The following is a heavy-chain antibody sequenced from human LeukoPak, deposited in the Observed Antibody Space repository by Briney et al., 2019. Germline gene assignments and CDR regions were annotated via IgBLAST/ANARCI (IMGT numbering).Heavy chain of an antibody. Sequence: SETLSLTCAVYGGSFSGYYWSWIRQPPGKGLEWIGEINHSGSTNYNPSLKSRVTISVDTSKNQFSLKLSSVTAADTAVYYCARIARSSIAAAGISYYYMDVWGKGTTVNVSS. CDR3: ARIARSSIAAAGISYYYMDV. V-gene: IGHV4-34*01. CDR1: GGSFSGYY. J-gene: IGHJ6*03. D-gene: IGHD6-13*01. CDR2: INHSGST.